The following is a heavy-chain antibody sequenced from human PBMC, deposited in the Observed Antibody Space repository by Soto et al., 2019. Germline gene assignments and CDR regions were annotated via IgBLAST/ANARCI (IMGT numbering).Heavy chain of an antibody. Sequence: SQTLSLTCAISGDSVSSNSSAWNCISQSPSRGLEWLGRTYYRSKWYNDYAVSVKSRITINPDTSKNQFSLQLNSVTPEDTAVYYCARDRTYYYDSSGYYLRDYYYYYGMDVWGQGTTVTVSS. CDR1: GDSVSSNSSA. CDR3: ARDRTYYYDSSGYYLRDYYYYYGMDV. CDR2: TYYRSKWYN. D-gene: IGHD3-22*01. V-gene: IGHV6-1*01. J-gene: IGHJ6*02.